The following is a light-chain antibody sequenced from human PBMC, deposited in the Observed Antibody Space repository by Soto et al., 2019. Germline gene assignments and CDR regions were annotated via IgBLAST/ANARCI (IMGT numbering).Light chain of an antibody. CDR1: SSNIGSNT. Sequence: QSVLTQPPSASGTPGQRVTISCSGSSSNIGSNTVTWYQQLPGTAPILLIYSNNLRPSGVPDRFSGSRSGTSASLAISGLQSEDEADYYCATWDDSLNGDVFGSGTKLTVL. J-gene: IGLJ1*01. CDR2: SNN. CDR3: ATWDDSLNGDV. V-gene: IGLV1-44*01.